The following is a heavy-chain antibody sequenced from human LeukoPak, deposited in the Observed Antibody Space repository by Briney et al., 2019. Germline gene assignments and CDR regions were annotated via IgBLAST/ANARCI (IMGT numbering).Heavy chain of an antibody. CDR3: AKDCSGGSCYFDY. J-gene: IGHJ4*02. V-gene: IGHV3-23*01. CDR1: GFTFSSYA. D-gene: IGHD2-15*01. CDR2: ISGSGGST. Sequence: GGSLRLSCAASGFTFSSYAMSWVRQAPGGGLEWLSAISGSGGSTYYADSVKGRFTISRDNSKNTLYLQMNSLRAEDTAVYYCAKDCSGGSCYFDYWGQGTLVTVSS.